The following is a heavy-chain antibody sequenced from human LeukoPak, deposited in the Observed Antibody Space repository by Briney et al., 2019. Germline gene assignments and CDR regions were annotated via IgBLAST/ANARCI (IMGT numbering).Heavy chain of an antibody. CDR2: IGSNTKSI. Sequence: GGSPRLSCAASGFAFSSYSMNWVRQAPGRGLEWVSSIGSNTKSIYYADSVKGRFIISRDNAKNSLYLQMNSLRAEDTAVYYCAREASEAFDIWGQGTTVTVSS. J-gene: IGHJ3*02. D-gene: IGHD6-6*01. CDR1: GFAFSSYS. CDR3: AREASEAFDI. V-gene: IGHV3-21*01.